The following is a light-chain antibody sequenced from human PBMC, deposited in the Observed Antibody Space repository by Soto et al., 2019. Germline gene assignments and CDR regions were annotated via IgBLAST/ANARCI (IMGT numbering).Light chain of an antibody. CDR2: EGS. J-gene: IGLJ3*02. Sequence: QSVLTQPASVSGSPGQSITISCTGTSSDVGSYNLVSWYQQHPGKAPKLMIYEGSKRPSGVSNRFSGSKSGNTASLTISRLQAEDEDDYYCCSYAGSSTWVFGGVTKVTVL. CDR1: SSDVGSYNL. V-gene: IGLV2-23*01. CDR3: CSYAGSSTWV.